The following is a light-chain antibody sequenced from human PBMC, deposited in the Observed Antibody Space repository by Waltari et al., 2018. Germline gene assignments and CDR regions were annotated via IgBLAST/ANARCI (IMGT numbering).Light chain of an antibody. CDR1: QSRVNRGGNTY. CDR3: MQSSHWPWT. CDR2: RVS. J-gene: IGKJ1*01. Sequence: QSRVNRGGNTYLNWFQQRPGEAPKRLIYRVSIRESGVPAKFSGSGSGTDFTLQISSVQAEDFGIYYCMQSSHWPWTFGQGTKVEIK. V-gene: IGKV2-30*01.